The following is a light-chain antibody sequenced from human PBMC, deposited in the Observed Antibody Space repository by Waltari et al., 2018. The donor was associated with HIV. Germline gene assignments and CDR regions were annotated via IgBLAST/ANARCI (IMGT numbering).Light chain of an antibody. Sequence: EIVLTQSPATLSLSPGERATLSCRASQSVSSYLAWFQQKPGQPPRLRIYDASNRATAIPARFSGSGSGTYFTLTISSLEPEDFAVYYCQQRSNWPLTFGGGTKVEIK. CDR2: DAS. CDR1: QSVSSY. V-gene: IGKV3-11*01. J-gene: IGKJ4*01. CDR3: QQRSNWPLT.